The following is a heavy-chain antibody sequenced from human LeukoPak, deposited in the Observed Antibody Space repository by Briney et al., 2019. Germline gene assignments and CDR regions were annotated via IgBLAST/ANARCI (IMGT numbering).Heavy chain of an antibody. J-gene: IGHJ4*02. Sequence: SVTVSCKASGGTFSSYAISWVRQAPGQGLEWMGRIIPIFGTANYAQKFQGRVAITADKSTSTAYMELSRLRSEDTAVYYCAREGGYSSGWVDYWGQGTLVTVSS. V-gene: IGHV1-69*06. CDR3: AREGGYSSGWVDY. CDR1: GGTFSSYA. D-gene: IGHD6-19*01. CDR2: IIPIFGTA.